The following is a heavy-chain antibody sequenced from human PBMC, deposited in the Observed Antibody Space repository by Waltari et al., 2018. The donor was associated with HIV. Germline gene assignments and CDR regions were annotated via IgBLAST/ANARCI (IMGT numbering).Heavy chain of an antibody. CDR1: AYSLTDLS. V-gene: IGHV1-24*01. Sequence: VHLPPSAAAVNNPAASVTASCTPSAYSLTDLSMHWVRQAPGKGLEWVGSSDREINEPTLYAQMLRGRVTLTEDTSTDTAYMELSGLMSEDTAIYYCATQKFWSSGNYHFDYWGQGTLVTVS. CDR2: SDREINEPT. J-gene: IGHJ4*01. CDR3: ATQKFWSSGNYHFDY. D-gene: IGHD1-26*01.